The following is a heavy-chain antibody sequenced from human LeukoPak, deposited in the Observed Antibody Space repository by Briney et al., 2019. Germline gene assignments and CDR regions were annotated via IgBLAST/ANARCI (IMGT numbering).Heavy chain of an antibody. CDR3: ARDLNPWGITGTTVY. D-gene: IGHD1-7*01. CDR1: GYTFTIYY. Sequence: ASVKVSFKASGYTFTIYYMHWVRQAPGQGLEWMGIINPSGGSTSYAQKFQGRVTMTRDTSTSTVYMELSSLRSEDTAVYYCARDLNPWGITGTTVYWGQGTLVTVSS. CDR2: INPSGGST. J-gene: IGHJ4*02. V-gene: IGHV1-46*01.